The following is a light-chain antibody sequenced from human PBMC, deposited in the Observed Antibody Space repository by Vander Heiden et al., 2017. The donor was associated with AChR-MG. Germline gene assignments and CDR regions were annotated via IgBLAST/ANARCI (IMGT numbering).Light chain of an antibody. CDR3: CSYAGRYTWV. CDR2: DIN. Sequence: QSALTQPRSVSGSPGPSVTISCTVTGSNVGGYNYVAWYQQHPGKAPKLMIYDINKRPSGVPDRFSGSKSGNTASLTISGRQAEDEADYHCCSYAGRYTWVFGGGTKLTVL. J-gene: IGLJ3*02. CDR1: GSNVGGYNY. V-gene: IGLV2-11*01.